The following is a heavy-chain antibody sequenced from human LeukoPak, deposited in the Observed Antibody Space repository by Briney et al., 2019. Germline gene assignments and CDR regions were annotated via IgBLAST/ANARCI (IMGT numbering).Heavy chain of an antibody. Sequence: GGSLRLSCAASGFSISSYEMNWGRQAPGKGLGWVSYISISGSTIYYADSVKGRFTISRDNAKNSLYLQMNSLRAEDTAVYYCARRGVPAAIRYYYDGMDVWGKGTTVTVSS. J-gene: IGHJ6*04. CDR3: ARRGVPAAIRYYYDGMDV. V-gene: IGHV3-48*03. CDR2: ISISGSTI. CDR1: GFSISSYE. D-gene: IGHD2-2*01.